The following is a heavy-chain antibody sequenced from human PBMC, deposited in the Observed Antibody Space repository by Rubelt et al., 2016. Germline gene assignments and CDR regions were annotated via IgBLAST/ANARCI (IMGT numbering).Heavy chain of an antibody. CDR1: DGSFSNYY. D-gene: IGHD4-17*01. CDR2: VYYSGST. V-gene: IGHV4-34*01. CDR3: ARTTGSNWC. Sequence: QVQLQQWGAGLFRPSQTLSLTCGVYDGSFSNYYWTWIRQPPGKGLEWIGSVYYSGSTYYNPSLKSRVTISVDTSKNQFSLRLRSGTAADPAVYYCARTTGSNWCWGQGTLATVAS. J-gene: IGHJ4*02.